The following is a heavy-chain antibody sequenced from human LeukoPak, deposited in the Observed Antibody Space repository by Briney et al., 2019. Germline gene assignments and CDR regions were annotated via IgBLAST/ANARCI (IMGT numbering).Heavy chain of an antibody. Sequence: ASVKVSCKASGYTFTSYGISWVRQAPGQGLEWMGWISAYNGNTNYAQELQGRVTMTTDTSTSTAYMELRSLRSDDTAVYYCARDSWGSGWDYYFDYWGQGTLVTVSS. CDR1: GYTFTSYG. V-gene: IGHV1-18*01. J-gene: IGHJ4*02. CDR3: ARDSWGSGWDYYFDY. CDR2: ISAYNGNT. D-gene: IGHD6-19*01.